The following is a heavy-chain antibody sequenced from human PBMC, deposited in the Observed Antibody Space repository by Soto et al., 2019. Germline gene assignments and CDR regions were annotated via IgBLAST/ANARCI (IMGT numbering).Heavy chain of an antibody. CDR2: IKEDGSEK. Sequence: GGSLRLSCAASGFSFSNYWMSWVRQAPGKGLEWVANIKEDGSEKSYVDSVKGRFTISRDNAKNSLYLQMNSLSAEDTAVYYCAAVPVTRTTNYYYYRMDVWGLATTVTVSS. CDR1: GFSFSNYW. CDR3: AAVPVTRTTNYYYYRMDV. V-gene: IGHV3-7*05. J-gene: IGHJ6*02. D-gene: IGHD1-1*01.